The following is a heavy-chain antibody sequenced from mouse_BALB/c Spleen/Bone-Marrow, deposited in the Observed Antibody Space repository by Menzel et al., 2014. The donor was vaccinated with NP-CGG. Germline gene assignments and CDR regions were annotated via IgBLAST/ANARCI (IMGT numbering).Heavy chain of an antibody. V-gene: IGHV7-3*02. CDR3: ATGWFAY. CDR1: GFTFTDYY. Sequence: EVKLEESGGGLVQPGGSLRLSCATSGFTFTDYYMSWVRQPPGKALEWLGFIRNKANGYTTEYSASMKGRFTISRDNSQSILYLQMNSLRAEDSATYYGATGWFAYWGQGTLVTVSA. J-gene: IGHJ3*01. CDR2: IRNKANGYTT.